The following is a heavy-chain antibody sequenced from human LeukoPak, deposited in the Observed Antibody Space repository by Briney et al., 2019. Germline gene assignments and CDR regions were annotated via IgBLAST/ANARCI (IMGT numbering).Heavy chain of an antibody. Sequence: SQTLSLTCAISGDSVSSNSAAWNWIRQSPSRGLEWLGRTYYRYKWYNDYAVSVKSRITINPDTSKNQFSLQLNSVTPEDTAVYYCAKGYEYYYDSSGYYYGYYFDYWGQGTLVTVSS. D-gene: IGHD3-22*01. CDR3: AKGYEYYYDSSGYYYGYYFDY. CDR2: TYYRYKWYN. J-gene: IGHJ4*02. V-gene: IGHV6-1*01. CDR1: GDSVSSNSAA.